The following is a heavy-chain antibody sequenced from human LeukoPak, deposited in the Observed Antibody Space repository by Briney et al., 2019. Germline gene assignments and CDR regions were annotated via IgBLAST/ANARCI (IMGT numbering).Heavy chain of an antibody. J-gene: IGHJ4*02. V-gene: IGHV4-61*02. CDR1: VFSSGDYY. Sequence: SETLSLTCTVSVFSSGDYYWSWIRQPAGKGLEWIGRISTSGSTNYNPSLKSRVTISVDTSKNQFSLKLSSVTAADTAVYYCWFAGSGSYPPADYWGQGTLVTVSS. D-gene: IGHD1-26*01. CDR2: ISTSGST. CDR3: WFAGSGSYPPADY.